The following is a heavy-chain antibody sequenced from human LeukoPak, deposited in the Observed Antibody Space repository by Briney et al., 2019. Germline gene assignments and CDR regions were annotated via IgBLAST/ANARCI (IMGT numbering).Heavy chain of an antibody. CDR3: ASLSLGY. J-gene: IGHJ4*02. D-gene: IGHD2/OR15-2a*01. CDR2: TKEDGSGK. V-gene: IGHV3-7*01. Sequence: PGGSLRLSCAASGFTFSSCWMTWVRQTPGKGLEWVASTKEDGSGKYYVDSVKGRFTISRDNAKNSLSLQMNSLRVEDAAIYYCASLSLGYWGQGTLVTVSS. CDR1: GFTFSSCW.